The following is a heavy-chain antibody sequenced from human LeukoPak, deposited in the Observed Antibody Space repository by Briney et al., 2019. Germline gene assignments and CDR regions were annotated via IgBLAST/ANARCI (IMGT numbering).Heavy chain of an antibody. J-gene: IGHJ1*01. CDR3: AKDSDYYHSSGYYYAYFQH. CDR1: GFTFSRYW. Sequence: GGSLRLSCVASGFTFSRYWMSWARQAPGKGLEWVSYISSSSSTIYYADSVKGRFTISRDNAKNSLYLQMNSLRDEDTAVYYCAKDSDYYHSSGYYYAYFQHWGQGTLVTVSS. V-gene: IGHV3-48*02. CDR2: ISSSSSTI. D-gene: IGHD3-22*01.